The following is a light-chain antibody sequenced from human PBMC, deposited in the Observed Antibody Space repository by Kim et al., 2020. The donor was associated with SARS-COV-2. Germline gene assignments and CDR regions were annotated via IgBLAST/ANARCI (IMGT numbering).Light chain of an antibody. J-gene: IGLJ2*01. CDR1: SIGSKS. Sequence: PGKTARITCGGTSIGSKSVHWSQQKPGQAPVLVISYDSVRPSGIPERFSGSNSGNTATVTISRVEAGDEADYYCQVWDSSDDHRVVFGGGTQLTVL. V-gene: IGLV3-21*04. CDR3: QVWDSSDDHRVV. CDR2: YDS.